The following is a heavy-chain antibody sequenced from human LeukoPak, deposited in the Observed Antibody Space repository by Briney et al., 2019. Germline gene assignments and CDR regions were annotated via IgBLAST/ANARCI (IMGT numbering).Heavy chain of an antibody. CDR3: AKDRGYCSGGSCRGACY. V-gene: IGHV3-7*01. CDR1: GFTFSNYW. J-gene: IGHJ4*02. D-gene: IGHD2-15*01. CDR2: IKQDGSEK. Sequence: PGGSLRLSCAASGFTFSNYWISWVRQAPWKGLEWVADIKQDGSEKYYVDSVKGRFTISRDNAKNSLYLQMNSLRAEDTAVYYCAKDRGYCSGGSCRGACYWGQGTLVTVSS.